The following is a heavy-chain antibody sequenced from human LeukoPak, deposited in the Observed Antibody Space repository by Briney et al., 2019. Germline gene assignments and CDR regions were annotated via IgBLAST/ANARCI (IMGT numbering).Heavy chain of an antibody. CDR3: ARRARGTYYFDY. V-gene: IGHV4-59*08. J-gene: IGHJ4*02. CDR1: GGSISSYY. CDR2: IYYSGST. D-gene: IGHD1-1*01. Sequence: SETLSLTCTVSGGSISSYYWSWIRQPPGKGLEWIGYIYYSGSTNYNPSLKSRVIISVDTSKNQFSLKLSSVTAADTAVYYCARRARGTYYFDYWGQGTLVTVSS.